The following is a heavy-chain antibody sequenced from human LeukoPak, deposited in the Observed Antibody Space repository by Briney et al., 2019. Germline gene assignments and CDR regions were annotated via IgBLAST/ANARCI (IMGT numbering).Heavy chain of an antibody. V-gene: IGHV3-23*01. D-gene: IGHD6-6*01. CDR1: GLTFSRYA. Sequence: GGSLRLSCAVSGLTFSRYAMSWVRQAPGKGLEWVSAISESGSGTYYADSVKGRFTISRDNSKDTLSLQMNSLRAEDTAVYYCAKGTAARLYFDYWGQGTLVTVSS. CDR3: AKGTAARLYFDY. CDR2: ISESGSGT. J-gene: IGHJ4*02.